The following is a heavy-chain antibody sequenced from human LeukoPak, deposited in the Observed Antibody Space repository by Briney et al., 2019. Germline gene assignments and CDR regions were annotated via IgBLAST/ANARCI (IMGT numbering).Heavy chain of an antibody. J-gene: IGHJ4*02. V-gene: IGHV3-21*01. Sequence: GGSLRLSCAASGFTFSSYSMNWVRQAPGKGLEWVSSISSSSSYIYYADSVKGRFTISRDNAKNSLYLQMNSLRAEDTAVYYRARELEYYYGSGSSHLATFDYWGQGTLVTVSS. CDR2: ISSSSSYI. CDR3: ARELEYYYGSGSSHLATFDY. CDR1: GFTFSSYS. D-gene: IGHD3-10*01.